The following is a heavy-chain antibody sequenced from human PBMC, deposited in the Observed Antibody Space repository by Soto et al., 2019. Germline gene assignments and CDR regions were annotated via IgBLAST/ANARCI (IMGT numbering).Heavy chain of an antibody. D-gene: IGHD3-9*01. CDR3: ARFPHYDILIYYYYGMDV. Sequence: SETLSLTCTVSGGSISSSGYYWGWIRQPPGKGLEWIGSIYYSGSTYYNPSLKSRVTISVDTSKNQFSLKLSSVTAADTAVYYCARFPHYDILIYYYYGMDVWGQGTTVTVSS. CDR2: IYYSGST. CDR1: GGSISSSGYY. J-gene: IGHJ6*02. V-gene: IGHV4-39*07.